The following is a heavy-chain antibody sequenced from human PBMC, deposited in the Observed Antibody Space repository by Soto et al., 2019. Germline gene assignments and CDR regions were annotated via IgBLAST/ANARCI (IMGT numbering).Heavy chain of an antibody. CDR2: IYSGGAT. D-gene: IGHD1-1*01. J-gene: IGHJ4*02. CDR3: ARDGTYNWV. CDR1: GFTVSNNY. Sequence: EVQLVESGGGLVQPGGSLRLSCAASGFTVSNNYMRWVRQAPGKGLEWVSLIYSGGATYYADSVKGRFIISRDNSKNTLDLQMNSLGAENTAVYYCARDGTYNWVGGQGILVTVSS. V-gene: IGHV3-66*01.